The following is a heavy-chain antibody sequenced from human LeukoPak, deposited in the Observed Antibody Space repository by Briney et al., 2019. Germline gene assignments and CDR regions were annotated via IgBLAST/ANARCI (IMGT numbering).Heavy chain of an antibody. Sequence: PSETLSLTCTVSADSLSSGGHYWAWIRQLPGKGLESIGFIHHSGSSRHNPSLKGRLAISVDPSRKQFALRLSSVTAADTAIYYCARGGNRFGGFYFDYWGQGIQVIVSS. CDR3: ARGGNRFGGFYFDY. V-gene: IGHV4-31*03. D-gene: IGHD3-10*01. CDR1: ADSLSSGGHY. CDR2: IHHSGSS. J-gene: IGHJ4*02.